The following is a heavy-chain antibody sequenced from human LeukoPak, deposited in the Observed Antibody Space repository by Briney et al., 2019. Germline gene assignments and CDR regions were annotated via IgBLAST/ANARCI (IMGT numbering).Heavy chain of an antibody. Sequence: SETLSLTCAVSGYSISSGHFWGWIRQPPGKGLEWIGEINHSGSTNYNPSLKSRVTISVDTSKNQFSLKLSSVTAADTAVYYCARGLKLLWFGELLLSGAFDIWGQGTMVTVSS. CDR2: INHSGST. CDR3: ARGLKLLWFGELLLSGAFDI. D-gene: IGHD3-10*01. CDR1: GYSISSGHF. V-gene: IGHV4-38-2*01. J-gene: IGHJ3*02.